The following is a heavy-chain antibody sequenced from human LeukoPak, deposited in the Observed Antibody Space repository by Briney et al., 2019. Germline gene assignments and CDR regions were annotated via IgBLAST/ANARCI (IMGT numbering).Heavy chain of an antibody. V-gene: IGHV3-15*01. CDR1: GIAFSKTW. Sequence: PGGSLRLSCVASGIAFSKTWMSWVRQAPGKGLEWVGRIKSKNGGGAIDYIEPVKGRFTISRDDAKNTVYLQMSSLKTEDTAMYYCTTDPRDWGQGTLVTVSS. CDR2: IKSKNGGGAI. J-gene: IGHJ4*02. CDR3: TTDPRD.